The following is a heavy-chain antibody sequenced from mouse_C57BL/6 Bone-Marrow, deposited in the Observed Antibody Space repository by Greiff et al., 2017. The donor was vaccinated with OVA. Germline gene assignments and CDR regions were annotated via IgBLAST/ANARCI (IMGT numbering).Heavy chain of an antibody. CDR2: IDPENGDT. D-gene: IGHD2-4*01. J-gene: IGHJ3*01. V-gene: IGHV14-4*01. CDR1: GFNIKDDY. Sequence: VQLQQSGAELVRPGASVKLSCTASGFNIKDDYMHWVKQRPEQGLEWIGWIDPENGDTEYASKFQGKATITADTSANTAYLQLSSLTSEDTAVYYCTLDDYDVWFAYWGQGTLVTVSA. CDR3: TLDDYDVWFAY.